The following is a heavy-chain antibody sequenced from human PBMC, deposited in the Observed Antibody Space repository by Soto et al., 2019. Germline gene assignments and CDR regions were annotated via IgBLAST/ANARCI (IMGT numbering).Heavy chain of an antibody. Sequence: QVQLVQSGAEEKKPGASVKVSCKASGYTFTSYAMHWVRQAPGQRLEWMGWINAGNGNTKYSQKFQDRVTITSDTAARKGYMELRSLRSEDTAVYYCAGDLDSGWHCFDYWGQGSLFTVSS. CDR2: INAGNGNT. CDR3: AGDLDSGWHCFDY. V-gene: IGHV1-3*05. J-gene: IGHJ4*02. D-gene: IGHD6-19*01. CDR1: GYTFTSYA.